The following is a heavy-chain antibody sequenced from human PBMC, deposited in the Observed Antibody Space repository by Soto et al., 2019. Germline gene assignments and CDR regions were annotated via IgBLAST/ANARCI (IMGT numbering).Heavy chain of an antibody. V-gene: IGHV4-59*08. CDR2: IDYSGST. CDR1: GDSISNYY. Sequence: SETLSLTCSVSGDSISNYYWNWIRQPPGKGLEWIGYIDYSGSTKYNPSLKSRVTISVDTSKNQFSLRLSSVTAADTAVYYCGRLKEEEYCSTTTISFIFFNIGGQGKMSTFSS. CDR3: GRLKEEEYCSTTTISFIFFNI. D-gene: IGHD2-2*01. J-gene: IGHJ3*02.